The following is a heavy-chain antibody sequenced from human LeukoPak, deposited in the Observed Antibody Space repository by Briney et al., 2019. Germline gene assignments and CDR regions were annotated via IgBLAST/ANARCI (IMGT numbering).Heavy chain of an antibody. CDR1: GGSISVTPYY. D-gene: IGHD3-3*01. CDR2: IYYSGST. Sequence: SETLSLTCAISGGSISVTPYYWGWIRQPPGKGLEWIGSIYYSGSTYYNPSLKSRLTISVDTSKNQFSLKLTSVTAADAAVYYCARASTIFGHFAYWGRGTLVTVSS. J-gene: IGHJ4*02. CDR3: ARASTIFGHFAY. V-gene: IGHV4-39*07.